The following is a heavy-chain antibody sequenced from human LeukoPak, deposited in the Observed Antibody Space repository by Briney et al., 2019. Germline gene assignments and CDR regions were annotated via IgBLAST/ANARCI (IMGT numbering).Heavy chain of an antibody. V-gene: IGHV3-48*01. CDR3: ARGPPRGYYGSGSYYKFGMDV. CDR2: ISSSSSTI. CDR1: GFTFSSYS. Sequence: GGSLRLSCAASGFTFSSYSMNWVRQAPGKGQEWVSYISSSSSTIYYADSVKGRFTISRDNAKNSLYLQMNSLRAEDTAVYYCARGPPRGYYGSGSYYKFGMDVWGKGTTVTVSS. J-gene: IGHJ6*04. D-gene: IGHD3-10*01.